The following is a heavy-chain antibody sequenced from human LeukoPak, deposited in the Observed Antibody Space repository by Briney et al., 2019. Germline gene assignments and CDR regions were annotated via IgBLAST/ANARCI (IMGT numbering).Heavy chain of an antibody. CDR1: GDSVSRNDAG. Sequence: SQTLSLTCAISGDSVSRNDAGWSWIRQSPSRGLEWLARTYYRSKWYNDYAVSVKSRITINPDTSKNQFSLQLNSVTPEDTAVYYCARDIIAAAGYYYYYYMDVWGKGTTVTISS. V-gene: IGHV6-1*01. J-gene: IGHJ6*03. D-gene: IGHD6-13*01. CDR2: TYYRSKWYN. CDR3: ARDIIAAAGYYYYYYMDV.